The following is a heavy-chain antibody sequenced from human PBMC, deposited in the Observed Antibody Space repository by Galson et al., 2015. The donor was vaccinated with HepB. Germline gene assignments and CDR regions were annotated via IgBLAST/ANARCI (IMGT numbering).Heavy chain of an antibody. CDR3: ARSVEGAFDS. J-gene: IGHJ4*02. Sequence: SLRLSCAASGFAFQFYSMNWVRQAPGGGLEWVSYMTSDMRTIKYADSVKGRFTISRDNVKNLVYLHMNSLGVEDTAHYFCARSVEGAFDSWGQGTLVIVSA. V-gene: IGHV3-48*04. D-gene: IGHD2-2*01. CDR1: GFAFQFYS. CDR2: MTSDMRTI.